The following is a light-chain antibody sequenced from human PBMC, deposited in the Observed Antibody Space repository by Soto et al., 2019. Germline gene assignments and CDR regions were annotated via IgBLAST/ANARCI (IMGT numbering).Light chain of an antibody. CDR3: QVWDRSSDHPVV. V-gene: IGLV3-21*04. CDR2: YDN. Sequence: SYELTQPPSVSVAPGQTARITCGGDNIGSKSVHWYQQKPRQAPVLVIYYDNGRPSGLPERFSGSNSGNTATLTISRVEAGDEADYYCQVWDRSSDHPVVFGGGTKVTVL. CDR1: NIGSKS. J-gene: IGLJ2*01.